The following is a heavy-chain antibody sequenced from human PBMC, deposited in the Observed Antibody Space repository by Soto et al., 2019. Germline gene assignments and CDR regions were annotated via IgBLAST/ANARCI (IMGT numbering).Heavy chain of an antibody. J-gene: IGHJ3*02. V-gene: IGHV3-23*01. D-gene: IGHD1-1*01. CDR3: AKDKSGTTAFDI. CDR1: GFTFRTYG. Sequence: GGSLRLSCADSGFTFRTYGLSWVRQSPGKGLEWVSAINERGDSTYYTDSVKGRFTISRDNSKNTLYLQMNSLRAEDTALYYCAKDKSGTTAFDIWGQGTMVTVSS. CDR2: INERGDST.